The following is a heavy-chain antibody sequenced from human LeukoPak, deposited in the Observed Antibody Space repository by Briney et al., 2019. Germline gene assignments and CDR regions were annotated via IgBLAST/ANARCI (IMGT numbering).Heavy chain of an antibody. D-gene: IGHD3-10*01. V-gene: IGHV1-69*13. CDR3: ASLKEDDYYGSGRMDAFDI. CDR2: IIPIFGTA. J-gene: IGHJ3*02. Sequence: GASVKVSCKASGGTFSSYAISWVRQAPGQGLEWMGGIIPIFGTANYAQKFQGRVTITADESTSTAYMELSSLRSEDTAVYYCASLKEDDYYGSGRMDAFDIWGQGTMVTVSS. CDR1: GGTFSSYA.